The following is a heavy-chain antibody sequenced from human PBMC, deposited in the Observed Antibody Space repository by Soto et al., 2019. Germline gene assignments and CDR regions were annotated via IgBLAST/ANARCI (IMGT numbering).Heavy chain of an antibody. V-gene: IGHV3-23*01. CDR3: AKTLHSSSLYWYFDL. Sequence: GGSLRLSCAASGFTFSSYAMSWVRQAPGKGLEWVSAISGSGGSTYYADSVKGRFTISRDNSKNTLYLQMNSLRAEDTAVYYCAKTLHSSSLYWYFDLWGRGTLVTVSS. J-gene: IGHJ2*01. CDR2: ISGSGGST. D-gene: IGHD6-13*01. CDR1: GFTFSSYA.